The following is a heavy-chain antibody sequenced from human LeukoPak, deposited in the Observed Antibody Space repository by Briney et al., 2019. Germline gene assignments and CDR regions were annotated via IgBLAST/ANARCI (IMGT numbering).Heavy chain of an antibody. Sequence: KHSQTLSLTCAISGDSVSSSSAAWNWIRQSPSRGLEWLGRTYYRSKWYNEYAASVRSRITINPDTSKNQFSLQLNSVTPEDTAVYYCAREDYGGNSGTYFDYWGQGTLVTVSS. J-gene: IGHJ4*02. CDR1: GDSVSSSSAA. CDR3: AREDYGGNSGTYFDY. CDR2: TYYRSKWYN. V-gene: IGHV6-1*01. D-gene: IGHD4-23*01.